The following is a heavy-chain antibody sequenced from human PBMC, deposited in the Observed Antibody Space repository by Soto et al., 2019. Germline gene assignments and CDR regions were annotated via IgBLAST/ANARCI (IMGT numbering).Heavy chain of an antibody. CDR3: ERVDSSGSYPEHFDY. CDR2: IAASNGAT. Sequence: ASVNVSCKPSDYTFTSYSISWVRQAPGQGLEWMGWIAASNGATNYARIFKGRLTMTTDTSTNQAYMELRSLRSDDTAVYYCERVDSSGSYPEHFDYGRQGTKVNVSS. CDR1: DYTFTSYS. V-gene: IGHV1-18*01. D-gene: IGHD2-15*01. J-gene: IGHJ4*02.